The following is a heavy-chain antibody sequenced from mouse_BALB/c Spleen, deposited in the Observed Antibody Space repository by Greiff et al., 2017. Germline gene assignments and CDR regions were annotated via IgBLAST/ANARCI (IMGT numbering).Heavy chain of an antibody. J-gene: IGHJ1*01. V-gene: IGHV2-9*02. Sequence: QVHVKQSGPGLVAPSQSLSITCTVSGFSLTSYGVHWVRQPPGKGLEWLGVIWAGGSTNYNSALMSRLSISKDNSKSQVFLKMNSLQTDDTAMYYCARDGIYDGYYWYFDVWGAGTTVTVSS. D-gene: IGHD2-3*01. CDR1: GFSLTSYG. CDR3: ARDGIYDGYYWYFDV. CDR2: IWAGGST.